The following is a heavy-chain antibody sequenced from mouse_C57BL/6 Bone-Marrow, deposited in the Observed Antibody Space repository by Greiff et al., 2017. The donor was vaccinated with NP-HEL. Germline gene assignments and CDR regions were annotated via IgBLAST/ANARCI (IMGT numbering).Heavy chain of an antibody. Sequence: VQLQESGPELVKPGASVKISCKASGYAFSSSWMNWVKQRPGKGLEWIGRIYPGDGDTNYNGKFKGKATLTADKSSSTAYMHLSSLTSEDSAVYFCARFCDYDEGGFDYWGQGTTLTVSS. J-gene: IGHJ2*01. V-gene: IGHV1-82*01. CDR2: IYPGDGDT. D-gene: IGHD2-4*01. CDR3: ARFCDYDEGGFDY. CDR1: GYAFSSSW.